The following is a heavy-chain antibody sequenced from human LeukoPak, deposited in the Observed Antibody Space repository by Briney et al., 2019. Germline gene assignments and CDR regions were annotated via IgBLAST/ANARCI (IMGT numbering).Heavy chain of an antibody. CDR1: GFTLRSYA. CDR2: SGGSFGIT. Sequence: WGSLRLSCVASGFTLRSYAMSWVRQAPGKGLEWVSASGGSFGITYYSDSVKGRFTVSRDDFKNTLYLQMNSLRVEDTAVYYCAKDEAPAAGSWNYYFGMDVWGQGTPVTVSS. V-gene: IGHV3-23*01. J-gene: IGHJ6*02. CDR3: AKDEAPAAGSWNYYFGMDV. D-gene: IGHD6-13*01.